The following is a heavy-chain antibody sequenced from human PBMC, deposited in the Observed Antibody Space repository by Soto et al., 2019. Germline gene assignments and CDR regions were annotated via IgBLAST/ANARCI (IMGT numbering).Heavy chain of an antibody. Sequence: EVQLLESGGGLVQPGGSLRLSCAASGFTFSSYAMSWVRQAPGKGLEWVSAISGSGGSTYYADSAKGRFTISRDNSKNTLYLQMNSLRAEDTAVYYCAKGPSIVVVPADTNWFDPWGQGTLVTVSS. CDR1: GFTFSSYA. D-gene: IGHD2-2*01. CDR3: AKGPSIVVVPADTNWFDP. J-gene: IGHJ5*02. V-gene: IGHV3-23*01. CDR2: ISGSGGST.